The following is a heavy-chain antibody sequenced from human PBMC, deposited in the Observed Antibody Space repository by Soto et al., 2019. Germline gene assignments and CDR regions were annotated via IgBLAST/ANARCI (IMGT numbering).Heavy chain of an antibody. CDR2: IYYSGST. Sequence: SETLSLTCTVSGGSISSGGYYWSWIRQHPGKGLEWIGYIYYSGSTYYNPSLKSRVTISVDTSKNEFSLKLSSVTAADTAVYYCARGLAATSDYWGQGTLVTVSS. V-gene: IGHV4-31*03. CDR1: GGSISSGGYY. J-gene: IGHJ4*02. CDR3: ARGLAATSDY. D-gene: IGHD6-6*01.